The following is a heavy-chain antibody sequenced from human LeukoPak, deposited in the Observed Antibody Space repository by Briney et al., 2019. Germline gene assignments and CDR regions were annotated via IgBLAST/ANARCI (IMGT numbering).Heavy chain of an antibody. CDR2: IHYSGST. V-gene: IGHV4-59*01. D-gene: IGHD5-18*01. CDR3: ARGGTGYSSYYNMDV. Sequence: SETLSLTCTVSGGSISSYYWSWIRQPPGKGLEWIGYIHYSGSTNYNPSLKSRVTMAVDTSENQFSLNLSSVTTADTAVYYCARGGTGYSSYYNMDVWGQGTTVTVSS. J-gene: IGHJ6*02. CDR1: GGSISSYY.